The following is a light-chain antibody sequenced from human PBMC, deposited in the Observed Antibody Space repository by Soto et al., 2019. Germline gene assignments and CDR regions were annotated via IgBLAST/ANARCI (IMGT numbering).Light chain of an antibody. CDR1: SSNIGSNY. V-gene: IGLV1-47*01. Sequence: VLPQPPSASVTPGQRVTISCSGSSSNIGSNYVYWYQQLPGTAPKLLIYRNNQRPSGVPDRFSGSKSGTSASLAISGLRSEDEADYYCAAWDDSLSANYVFGTGTKVTVL. CDR3: AAWDDSLSANYV. CDR2: RNN. J-gene: IGLJ1*01.